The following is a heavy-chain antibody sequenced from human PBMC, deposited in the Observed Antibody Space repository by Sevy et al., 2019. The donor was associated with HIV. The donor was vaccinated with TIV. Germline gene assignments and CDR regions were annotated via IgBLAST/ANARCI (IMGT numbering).Heavy chain of an antibody. J-gene: IGHJ5*02. V-gene: IGHV4-31*03. CDR2: IFHPGAT. CDR1: GGSINGGDYY. CDR3: AREGTKGVWFDP. Sequence: SGTLSLTCTFSGGSINGGDYYWTWIRQHPEKGRGWLGYIFHPGATYYNRSFKSRATISVDTSKNQFSLKLSLMTAADTAVYYCAREGTKGVWFDPWGQGTLVTVSS. D-gene: IGHD3-16*01.